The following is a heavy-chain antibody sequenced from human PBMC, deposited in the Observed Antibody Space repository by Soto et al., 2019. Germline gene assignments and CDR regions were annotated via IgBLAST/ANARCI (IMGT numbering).Heavy chain of an antibody. V-gene: IGHV3-30*18. CDR1: GFTFSGFG. CDR2: ISYDGNNK. Sequence: QVQLVESGGGVVQPGRSLRLSCAASGFTFSGFGMHWVRQAPGKGLEWVAVISYDGNNKYYADSVKGRFTISRDNSKNTLYLQMNTLRAEDTAVYYCAKDHLPSTVTTPGYWCQGTLVTVSS. J-gene: IGHJ4*02. D-gene: IGHD4-17*01. CDR3: AKDHLPSTVTTPGY.